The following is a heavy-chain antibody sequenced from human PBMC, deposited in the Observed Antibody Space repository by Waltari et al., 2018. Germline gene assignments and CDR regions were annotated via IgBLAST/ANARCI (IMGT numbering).Heavy chain of an antibody. CDR2: IYYSGST. CDR1: GGSISSYY. V-gene: IGHV4-59*01. D-gene: IGHD6-19*01. J-gene: IGHJ3*02. Sequence: QVQLQESGPGLVKPWETLSLTCTVSGGSISSYYWSWNRQPPGKGLEWIGYIYYSGSTNYNPSLKSRVTISVDTSKNQFSLKLSSVTAADTAVYYCARPGRLVRGNDAFDIWGQGTMVTVSS. CDR3: ARPGRLVRGNDAFDI.